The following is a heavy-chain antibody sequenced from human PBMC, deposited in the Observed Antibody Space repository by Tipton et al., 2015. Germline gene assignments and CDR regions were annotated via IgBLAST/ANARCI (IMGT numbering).Heavy chain of an antibody. D-gene: IGHD2-15*01. V-gene: IGHV4-34*08. Sequence: LRLSCAASGFIFGDFAMHWVRQPPGKGLEWVGEINDAGTTNYKSSLKSRVTISVDTSKNQFSLKLPSVTAADTAVYFCATSYAANPSGFWFWGQGTLVTVSS. CDR1: GFIFGDFA. J-gene: IGHJ4*02. CDR2: INDAGTT. CDR3: ATSYAANPSGFWF.